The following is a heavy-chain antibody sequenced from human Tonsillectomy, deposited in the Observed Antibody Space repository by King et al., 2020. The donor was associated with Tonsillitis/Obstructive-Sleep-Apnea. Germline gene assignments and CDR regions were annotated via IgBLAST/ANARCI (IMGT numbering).Heavy chain of an antibody. V-gene: IGHV1-69*01. CDR1: GGTFSSYA. D-gene: IGHD2-2*01. CDR2: IIPIFGTA. Sequence: QVQLVESGAEVKKPGSSVKFSCKASGGTFSSYAISWVRQAPGQGLEWMGGIIPIFGTANYAQKFQGRVTITADESTSTAYMELSSLRSEDTAVYYCARAKVAPAANCYYMDVWGKGTTVTVSS. J-gene: IGHJ6*03. CDR3: ARAKVAPAANCYYMDV.